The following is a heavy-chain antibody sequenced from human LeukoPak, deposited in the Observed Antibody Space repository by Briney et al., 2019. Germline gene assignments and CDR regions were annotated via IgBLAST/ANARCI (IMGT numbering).Heavy chain of an antibody. CDR1: GYTFTSYG. CDR2: ISAYNGNT. CDR3: ARRGTMVRGPDWFDP. J-gene: IGHJ5*02. D-gene: IGHD3-10*01. Sequence: SVKVSCKASGYTFTSYGISWVRQAPGQGLEWMGWISAYNGNTNYAQKLQGRVTMTTDTSTSTAYMELRSLRSDDTAVYYCARRGTMVRGPDWFDPWGQGTLVTVSS. V-gene: IGHV1-18*01.